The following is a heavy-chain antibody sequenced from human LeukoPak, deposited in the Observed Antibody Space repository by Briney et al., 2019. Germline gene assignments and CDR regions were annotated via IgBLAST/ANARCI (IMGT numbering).Heavy chain of an antibody. CDR3: ARQLWSYYGMDV. J-gene: IGHJ6*02. V-gene: IGHV4-34*01. D-gene: IGHD5-18*01. CDR2: INHSGST. CDR1: GGSFSGYY. Sequence: PSETLSLTCAVYGGSFSGYYWSWIRQPPGKGLEWIGEINHSGSTNYNPSLKSRVTISVDTSKNQFSLKLSSVTAADTAVYYCARQLWSYYGMDVWGQGTTVTVPS.